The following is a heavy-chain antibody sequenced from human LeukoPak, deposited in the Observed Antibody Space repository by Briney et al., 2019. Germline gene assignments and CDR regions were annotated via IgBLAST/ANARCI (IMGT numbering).Heavy chain of an antibody. D-gene: IGHD3-3*01. Sequence: PGGSLRLSCAASGFTFSSYAMYWVRQAPGKGLEYVSAISSNGGSTYYANSVKGRFTISRDNSKNTLYLQMGSLRAEDMAVYYCARMYYDFWSGYYDYWGQGTLVTVSS. CDR1: GFTFSSYA. V-gene: IGHV3-64*01. J-gene: IGHJ4*02. CDR2: ISSNGGST. CDR3: ARMYYDFWSGYYDY.